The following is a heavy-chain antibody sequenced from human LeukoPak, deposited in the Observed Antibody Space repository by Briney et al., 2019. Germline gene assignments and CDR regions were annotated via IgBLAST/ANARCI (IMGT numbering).Heavy chain of an antibody. Sequence: GGSLRLSCAASGVTFSNAWMSWVRQAPGKGLEWVSLISWDGGSTYYADSVKGRFTISRDNSKNSLYLQMNSLRTEDTALYYCAKDMGSVDCSGGSCYYDASDIWGQGTMVTVSS. CDR3: AKDMGSVDCSGGSCYYDASDI. V-gene: IGHV3-43*01. CDR1: GVTFSNAW. J-gene: IGHJ3*02. CDR2: ISWDGGST. D-gene: IGHD2-15*01.